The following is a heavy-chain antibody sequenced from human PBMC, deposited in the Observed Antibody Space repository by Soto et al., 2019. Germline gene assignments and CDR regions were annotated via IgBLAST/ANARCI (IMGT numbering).Heavy chain of an antibody. Sequence: GGSLRLCCAASGFTFSTCGMHGVRQDPGKGLEWMTVIWYDGSQKYYGDSVNGRFTISRDNSKNTVYLQMNSLRVEDTAVYYCVKDHCGGDCYSEPYFDFWGRGSQVTVSS. CDR1: GFTFSTCG. V-gene: IGHV3-33*06. CDR3: VKDHCGGDCYSEPYFDF. D-gene: IGHD2-21*02. CDR2: IWYDGSQK. J-gene: IGHJ4*02.